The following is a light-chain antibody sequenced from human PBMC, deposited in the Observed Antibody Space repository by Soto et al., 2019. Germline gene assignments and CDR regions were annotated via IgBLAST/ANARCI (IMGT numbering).Light chain of an antibody. CDR3: GTWDSRLSAVV. J-gene: IGLJ2*01. CDR1: SSNIGNNY. V-gene: IGLV1-51*01. Sequence: QSVLTQPPSVSAAPGQKVSISCSGSSSNIGNNYVSWYQHLPGAAPKVLIYDNNKRPSGIPDRFSGSKSDTSATLGITGLQTGDEADYYCGTWDSRLSAVVFGGGTKLTVL. CDR2: DNN.